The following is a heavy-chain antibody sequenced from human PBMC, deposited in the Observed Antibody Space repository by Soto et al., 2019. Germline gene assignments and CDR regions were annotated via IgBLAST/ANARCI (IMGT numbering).Heavy chain of an antibody. V-gene: IGHV3-33*01. CDR2: IWYDGSNK. D-gene: IGHD6-13*01. CDR1: GFTFSSYG. J-gene: IGHJ4*02. CDR3: VRFSSSWYGRIDY. Sequence: GGSLRLSCAASGFTFSSYGMHWVRQAPGKGLEWVAVIWYDGSNKYYADSVKGRFTISRDNSKNTLYLQMNSLRAEDTAVYFWVRFSSSWYGRIDYWGQLTLVPVSS.